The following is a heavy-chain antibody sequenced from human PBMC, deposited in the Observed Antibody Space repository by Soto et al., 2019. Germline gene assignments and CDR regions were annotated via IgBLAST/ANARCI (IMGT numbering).Heavy chain of an antibody. V-gene: IGHV1-69*13. CDR3: ARETAAVAGLSNSPYYFDY. CDR1: GGTFSSYA. J-gene: IGHJ4*02. CDR2: IIPIFGTA. D-gene: IGHD6-19*01. Sequence: SVKVSCKASGGTFSSYAISWVRQAPGQGLEWMGGIIPIFGTANYAQKFQGRVMITADESTSTAYMELSSLRSEDTAVYYCARETAAVAGLSNSPYYFDYWGQGTLVTVSS.